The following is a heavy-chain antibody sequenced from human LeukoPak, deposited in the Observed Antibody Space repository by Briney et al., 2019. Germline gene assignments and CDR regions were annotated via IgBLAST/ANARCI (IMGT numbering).Heavy chain of an antibody. CDR3: ARSGTTATAGVFDI. D-gene: IGHD1-1*01. CDR2: ISSGGSYI. J-gene: IGHJ3*02. CDR1: GFTFSSDT. Sequence: PGGSLRLSCAASGFTFSSDTMNWVRQAPGKGLEWVSSISSGGSYIYYADSVKGRFTISRDNAKNSLYLQMNSLRAEATAVYYCARSGTTATAGVFDIWGQGTMVTVSS. V-gene: IGHV3-21*01.